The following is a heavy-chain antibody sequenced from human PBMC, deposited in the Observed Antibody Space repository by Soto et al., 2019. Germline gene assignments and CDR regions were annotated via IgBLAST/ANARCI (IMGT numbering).Heavy chain of an antibody. CDR2: IYYSGST. Sequence: WSRKRKPPGKGLEWIGSIYYSGSTYYNPSLQSRVAISVDTSKNQFSLKLKSVTAADTAIYYCARRTVNIRTFYSGLKTHCFDYLGQRAPVTVSS. CDR3: ARRTVNIRTFYSGLKTHCFDY. J-gene: IGHJ4*02. D-gene: IGHD6-19*01. V-gene: IGHV4-39*01.